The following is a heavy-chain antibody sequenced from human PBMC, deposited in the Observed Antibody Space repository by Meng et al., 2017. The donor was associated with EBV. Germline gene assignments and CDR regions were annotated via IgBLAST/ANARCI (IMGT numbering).Heavy chain of an antibody. CDR1: GGSFSGYY. V-gene: IGHV4-34*01. Sequence: QRGGAGCLNPFVPLPPTCAVPGGSFSGYYWSWVRQPPGKGLEWIGEINHSGSTNYNPSLKRRVTISVDTSKNQFSLKLSSVTAADTAVYYCARGRWLQPGSYFDYWGQGTLVTVSS. CDR2: INHSGST. J-gene: IGHJ4*02. CDR3: ARGRWLQPGSYFDY. D-gene: IGHD5-24*01.